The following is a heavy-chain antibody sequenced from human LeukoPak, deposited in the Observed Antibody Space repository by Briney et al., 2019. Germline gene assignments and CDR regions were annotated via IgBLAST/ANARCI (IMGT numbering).Heavy chain of an antibody. Sequence: GASVKVSCKASGYTFTGYYMHWVRQAPGQGLEWMGWINPNSGGAKYAQQFQGRVTMTRDTSISIAYMELFRLRSDDTAVYYCSRVGGDSGRGWDPADYWGQGTLVSVSS. D-gene: IGHD4-17*01. CDR3: SRVGGDSGRGWDPADY. CDR2: INPNSGGA. V-gene: IGHV1-2*02. J-gene: IGHJ4*02. CDR1: GYTFTGYY.